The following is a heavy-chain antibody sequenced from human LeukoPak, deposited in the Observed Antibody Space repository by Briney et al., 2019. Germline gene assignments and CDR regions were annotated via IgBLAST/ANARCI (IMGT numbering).Heavy chain of an antibody. Sequence: GGSLRLSCAVSGITLSNYGMSWVRQAPGRGLEWVAGISGSGGSTNYADSVKGRFTISRDNPKNTLYLQMNSLRAEDTAVYFCAKRGVVIRVILVGFHKEAYYFDSWGQGALVTVSS. V-gene: IGHV3-23*01. J-gene: IGHJ4*02. CDR2: ISGSGGST. CDR1: GITLSNYG. CDR3: AKRGVVIRVILVGFHKEAYYFDS. D-gene: IGHD3-22*01.